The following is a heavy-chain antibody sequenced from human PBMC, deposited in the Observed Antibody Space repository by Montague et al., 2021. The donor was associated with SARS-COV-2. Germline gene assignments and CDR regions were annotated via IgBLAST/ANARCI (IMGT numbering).Heavy chain of an antibody. D-gene: IGHD3-3*01. CDR2: IHYSGST. CDR3: ARGDFGVVIIPYYYYYMDV. Sequence: SETLSLTCTVSGGSISGSNYYWGWIRQPPGKGLEWIGTIHYSGSTYYKPSLESRVTTSLDTSKNQFSLKLSSVTAADTAVYYCARGDFGVVIIPYYYYYMDVWGKGTTVTVSS. J-gene: IGHJ6*03. V-gene: IGHV4-39*01. CDR1: GGSISGSNYY.